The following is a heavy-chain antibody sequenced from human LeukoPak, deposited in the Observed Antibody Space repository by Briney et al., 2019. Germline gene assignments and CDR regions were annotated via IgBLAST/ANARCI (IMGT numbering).Heavy chain of an antibody. J-gene: IGHJ4*02. V-gene: IGHV3-21*01. CDR1: GFTFSNYS. CDR3: ARENAIYGGFDY. CDR2: ISSRSSYI. Sequence: TGGSLRLTCAASGFTFSNYSMNWVRQAPGKGLEWVSSISSRSSYIYYADSMKGRFTISRDNAKNSLYLQMNSLRAEDTAVYYCARENAIYGGFDYWGQGTLVTVSS. D-gene: IGHD2/OR15-2a*01.